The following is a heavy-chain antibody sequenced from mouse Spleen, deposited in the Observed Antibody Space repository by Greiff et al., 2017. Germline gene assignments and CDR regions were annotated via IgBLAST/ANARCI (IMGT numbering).Heavy chain of an antibody. CDR1: GYTFTSYG. J-gene: IGHJ2*01. CDR2: IYPRSGNT. V-gene: IGHV1-81*01. D-gene: IGHD1-1*01. CDR3: ARGGPITTVVASYYFDY. Sequence: QVQLQQSGAELARPGASVKLSCKASGYTFTSYGISWVKQRTGQGLEWIGEIYPRSGNTYYNEKFKGKATLTADKSSSTAYMELRSLTSEDSAVYFCARGGPITTVVASYYFDYWGQGTTLTVSS.